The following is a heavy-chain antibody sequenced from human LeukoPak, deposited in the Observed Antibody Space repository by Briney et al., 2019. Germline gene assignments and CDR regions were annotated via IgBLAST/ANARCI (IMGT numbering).Heavy chain of an antibody. Sequence: GGSLRLSCAASGFTFSDYYMSWIRQAPGKGLEWVSYISSSGSTIYYADSVKGRFTISRDNAKNSLYLQMNSLRAEDTAVYYCARDSSGYLIESDAFDIWGQGTMVTVSS. V-gene: IGHV3-11*04. J-gene: IGHJ3*02. D-gene: IGHD3-22*01. CDR2: ISSSGSTI. CDR1: GFTFSDYY. CDR3: ARDSSGYLIESDAFDI.